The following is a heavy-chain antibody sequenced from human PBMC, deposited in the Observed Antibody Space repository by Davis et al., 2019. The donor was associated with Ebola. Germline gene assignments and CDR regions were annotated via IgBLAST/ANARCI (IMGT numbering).Heavy chain of an antibody. CDR3: AKTKGWELLLFYFDY. V-gene: IGHV3-30*18. Sequence: GESLKISCAASGFTFSSYAMHWVRQAPGKGLEWVAVISYDGSNKYYADSVKGRFTISRDNSRNTLYLQMNTLRAEDTAVYYCAKTKGWELLLFYFDYWGQGILVTVSS. CDR2: ISYDGSNK. D-gene: IGHD1-26*01. CDR1: GFTFSSYA. J-gene: IGHJ4*02.